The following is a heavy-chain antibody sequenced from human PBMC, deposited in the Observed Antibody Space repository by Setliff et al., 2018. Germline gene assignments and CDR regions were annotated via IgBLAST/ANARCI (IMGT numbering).Heavy chain of an antibody. CDR3: ARRIVGAVDGFDI. D-gene: IGHD1-26*01. CDR2: IYYSGNT. Sequence: SETLSLTCTVSGASITTSNSYWGWIRQPPGKGLEWIAHIYYSGNTFYNPSLGXXXTXXXXXSXXXXXXXXXXVTAADTAVYYCARRIVGAVDGFDIWGQGTMVTVSS. V-gene: IGHV4-39*01. CDR1: GASITTSNSY. J-gene: IGHJ3*02.